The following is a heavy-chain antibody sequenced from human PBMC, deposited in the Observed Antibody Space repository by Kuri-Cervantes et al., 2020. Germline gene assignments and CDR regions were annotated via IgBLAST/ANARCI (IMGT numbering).Heavy chain of an antibody. J-gene: IGHJ5*02. Sequence: ASVKVSCKASGYTFTSYAMHWVRQAPGQRLEWMGWINAGNGNTKYSQKFQGRVTITRDTSASTAYMELSSLRSEDTAVYYCARGRSGYDLKGNWFDPWGQGTLVTVSS. D-gene: IGHD5-12*01. CDR1: GYTFTSYA. V-gene: IGHV1-3*01. CDR2: INAGNGNT. CDR3: ARGRSGYDLKGNWFDP.